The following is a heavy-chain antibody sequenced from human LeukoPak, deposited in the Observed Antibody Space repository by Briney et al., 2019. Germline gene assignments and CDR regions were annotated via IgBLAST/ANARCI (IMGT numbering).Heavy chain of an antibody. CDR1: GGTFSSYA. CDR2: IIPILGIA. CDR3: ARAPGRGYCSSTSCYTRAWGFGNPDWFDP. D-gene: IGHD2-2*02. V-gene: IGHV1-69*10. J-gene: IGHJ5*02. Sequence: GASVKVSCKASGGTFSSYAISWVRQAPGQGLEWMGGIIPILGIANHAQKFQGRVTITADKSTSTAYMELSSLRSEDTAVYYCARAPGRGYCSSTSCYTRAWGFGNPDWFDPWGQGTLVTVSS.